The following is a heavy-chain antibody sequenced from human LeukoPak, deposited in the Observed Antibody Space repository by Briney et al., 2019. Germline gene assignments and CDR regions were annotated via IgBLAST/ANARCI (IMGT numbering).Heavy chain of an antibody. CDR2: IYHSGST. Sequence: SETLSLTCTVSGYPISSGYYWGWIRQPPGKGLEWIGSIYHSGSTYYNPSLKSRVTISVDTSKNQFSLKLGAVTAADTAVYYCARDWNYSSDYWGQGTLVTVSS. D-gene: IGHD1-7*01. V-gene: IGHV4-38-2*02. CDR1: GYPISSGYY. J-gene: IGHJ4*02. CDR3: ARDWNYSSDY.